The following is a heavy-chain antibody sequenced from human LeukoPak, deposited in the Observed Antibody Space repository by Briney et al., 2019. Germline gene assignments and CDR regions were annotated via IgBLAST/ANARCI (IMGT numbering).Heavy chain of an antibody. D-gene: IGHD3-22*01. CDR2: MWYDGSNK. V-gene: IGHV3-33*01. CDR1: GFTFSSYG. J-gene: IGHJ4*02. Sequence: PGGSLRLSCAASGFTFSSYGTHWVRQAPGKGLEWVAVMWYDGSNKYYADSVKGRFTISRDNSKNTLYLQMNSLRAEDTAVYYCTRGYYDSSGSIDYWGQGTLVTVSS. CDR3: TRGYYDSSGSIDY.